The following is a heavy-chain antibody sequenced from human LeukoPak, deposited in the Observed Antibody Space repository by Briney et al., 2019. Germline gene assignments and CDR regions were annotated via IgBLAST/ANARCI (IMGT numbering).Heavy chain of an antibody. CDR3: VGGSLGY. J-gene: IGHJ4*02. V-gene: IGHV1-3*01. Sequence: ASVKVSCKTLGYTFITSSIYWVRQAPGQRLEWLGWITVASGNTRYSENLQGRVTLTRDTSAHTAYMELHNLKFEDTAVYYCVGGSLGYWGQGTLVTVSP. CDR1: GYTFITSS. CDR2: ITVASGNT.